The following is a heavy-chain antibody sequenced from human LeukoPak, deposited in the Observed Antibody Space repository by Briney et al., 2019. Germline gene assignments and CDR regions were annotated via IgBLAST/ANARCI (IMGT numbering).Heavy chain of an antibody. CDR2: IYYSGST. J-gene: IGHJ5*02. CDR3: ARHGGPGGPIVVVPAAIRWFDP. Sequence: SETLSLTCAVYGGSFSGYFWTWIRQPPGKGLEWIGYIYYSGSTYYNPSLKSRVTISVDTSKNQFPLKLSSVTAADTAVYYCARHGGPGGPIVVVPAAIRWFDPWGQGTLVTVSS. V-gene: IGHV4-34*09. CDR1: GGSFSGYF. D-gene: IGHD2-2*02.